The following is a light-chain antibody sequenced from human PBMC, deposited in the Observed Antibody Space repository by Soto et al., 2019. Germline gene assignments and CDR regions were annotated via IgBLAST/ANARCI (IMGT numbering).Light chain of an antibody. J-gene: IGLJ2*01. V-gene: IGLV2-8*01. CDR3: SSCAGSNIYVV. CDR2: EV. Sequence: QSALTQPPSASGSPGQSVTISCTGTSSDVGGYNYVSWYQQHPGKAPKLMIYEVYSGSKSGNTASLTVSGLQAEDEADYYCSSCAGSNIYVVFGGGTKLTVL. CDR1: SSDVGGYNY.